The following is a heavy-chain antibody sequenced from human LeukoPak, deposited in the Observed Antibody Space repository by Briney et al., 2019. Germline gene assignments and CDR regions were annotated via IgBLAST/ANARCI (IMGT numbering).Heavy chain of an antibody. Sequence: PGGSLRLSCAASGFTVSSNYMSWVRQAPGKGLEWVSVIYSGGSTYYADSVKGRFTISRDNSKNTLYLQMNSLRAEDTAVYYCARDSGGEWEMYAFDIWGQGTMVTVSS. D-gene: IGHD3-16*01. V-gene: IGHV3-66*01. CDR2: IYSGGST. CDR3: ARDSGGEWEMYAFDI. CDR1: GFTVSSNY. J-gene: IGHJ3*02.